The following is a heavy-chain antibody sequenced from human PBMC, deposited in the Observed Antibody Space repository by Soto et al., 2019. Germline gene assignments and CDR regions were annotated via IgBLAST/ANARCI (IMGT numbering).Heavy chain of an antibody. CDR2: TYYRSKWYT. CDR3: ARSIAAGSTCYCFGR. V-gene: IGHV6-1*01. D-gene: IGHD6-6*01. Sequence: PSQTLSLTCAISGDSVSSNSAAWNWTRQSPSRGLEWLGRTYYRSKWYTDYAGSVKSRITINPDTSRNQFSLQLNSVTPEDTAVYSFARSIAAGSTCYCFGRRGQGTLVTVSS. J-gene: IGHJ5*02. CDR1: GDSVSSNSAA.